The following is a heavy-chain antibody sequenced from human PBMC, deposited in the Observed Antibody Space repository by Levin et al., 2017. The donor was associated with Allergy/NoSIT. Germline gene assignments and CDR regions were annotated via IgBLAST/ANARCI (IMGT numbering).Heavy chain of an antibody. Sequence: GESLKISCVASGFTFSSYAMSWVRQAPGKGLDWVSAITGSGDSTYHADSVKGRFTISRDNSKNTLYLQMNSLRAEDTAIYHCVKGSRTSRPYYFDSWGQGTLVTVSS. V-gene: IGHV3-23*01. CDR2: ITGSGDST. J-gene: IGHJ4*02. D-gene: IGHD2-2*01. CDR1: GFTFSSYA. CDR3: VKGSRTSRPYYFDS.